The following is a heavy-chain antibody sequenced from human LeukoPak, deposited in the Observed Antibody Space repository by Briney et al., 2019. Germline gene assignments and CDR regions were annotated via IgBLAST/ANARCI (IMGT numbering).Heavy chain of an antibody. Sequence: GGSLRLSCAASGFTFDDYAMHWVRQAPGKGLEWVSGISWNSGSIGYADSVKGRFTISRDNAKNSLYLQMNSLRAEDTALYYCAKDSRTATEMDYWGQGTLVTVSS. CDR2: ISWNSGSI. CDR3: AKDSRTATEMDY. V-gene: IGHV3-9*01. D-gene: IGHD5-24*01. J-gene: IGHJ4*02. CDR1: GFTFDDYA.